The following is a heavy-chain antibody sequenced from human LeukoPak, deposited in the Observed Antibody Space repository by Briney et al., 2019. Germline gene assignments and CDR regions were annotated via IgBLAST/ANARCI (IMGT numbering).Heavy chain of an antibody. CDR3: AKGAWRTFLDN. J-gene: IGHJ4*02. V-gene: IGHV3-23*01. Sequence: GGSLRLSCAASGLTFRNFVMTWVRQAPGKGLEWVASIGGSDGTTDYADSVKGRFIISRDNSKNTLFLQINSLRADDTAVYYCAKGAWRTFLDNWGPGTLVTVSS. CDR2: IGGSDGTT. CDR1: GLTFRNFV. D-gene: IGHD1-26*01.